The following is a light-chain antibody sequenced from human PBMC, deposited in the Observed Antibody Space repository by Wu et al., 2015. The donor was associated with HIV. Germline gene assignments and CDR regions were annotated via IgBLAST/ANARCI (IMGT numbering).Light chain of an antibody. CDR1: QSISEW. CDR2: KAS. J-gene: IGKJ2*01. CDR3: QQYHSHPGT. V-gene: IGKV1-5*03. Sequence: DIQMTQSPSTLSASVGDRVTITCRASQSISEWLAWYQQKPGKAPKLLTYKASSLQSGVPSRFSGSGSGTQFTLTISSLQPDDFANYYCQQYHSHPGTFGQGTQLEI.